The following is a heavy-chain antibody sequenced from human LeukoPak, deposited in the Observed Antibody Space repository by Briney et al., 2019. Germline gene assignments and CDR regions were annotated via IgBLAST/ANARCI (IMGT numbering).Heavy chain of an antibody. CDR1: GFTFSDYY. V-gene: IGHV3-11*01. Sequence: PGGSLRLSCAASGFTFSDYYMSWIRQAPGKGLEWVSYISSSGSTIYYADSVKGRFTISRDNGKKSVYLQMNSLRAEDTAVYYCARPRYYDSSGYFGYWGQGTLVTVSS. CDR3: ARPRYYDSSGYFGY. CDR2: ISSSGSTI. J-gene: IGHJ4*02. D-gene: IGHD3-22*01.